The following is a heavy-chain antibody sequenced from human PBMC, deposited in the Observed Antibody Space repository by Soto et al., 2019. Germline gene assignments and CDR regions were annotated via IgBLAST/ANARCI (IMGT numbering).Heavy chain of an antibody. D-gene: IGHD1-7*01. J-gene: IGHJ3*02. Sequence: ASVKVCCKASGYTFNSYDINWVRQATGKGLEWMGWMNPNSGNTGYAQKFQGRVTMTRNTSISTAYMELSSLRSEDTAVYYCARLGANWNYDQLDAFDIWGQGTMVTVSS. CDR2: MNPNSGNT. CDR3: ARLGANWNYDQLDAFDI. V-gene: IGHV1-8*01. CDR1: GYTFNSYD.